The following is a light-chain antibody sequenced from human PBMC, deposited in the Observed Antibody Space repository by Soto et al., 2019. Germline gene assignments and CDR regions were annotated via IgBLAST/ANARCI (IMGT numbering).Light chain of an antibody. J-gene: IGLJ1*01. CDR1: SSDVGSSNL. CDR2: EGD. CDR3: CSFARSTTFYV. V-gene: IGLV2-23*01. Sequence: QSVLTQPASVSGSPGHSITISCSGTSSDVGSSNLVSWYQQHPGKAPKLIIFEGDRRPSGVSGRFSGSKSGNTASLTISGLQAEDEADYYCCSFARSTTFYVFGTGTKVTVL.